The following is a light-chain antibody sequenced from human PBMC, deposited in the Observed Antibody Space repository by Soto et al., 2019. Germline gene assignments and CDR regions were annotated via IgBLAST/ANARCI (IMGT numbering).Light chain of an antibody. CDR1: QSISSW. J-gene: IGKJ2*01. V-gene: IGKV1-5*03. Sequence: DIQMTQSPSTLSASVGDRVTITCRASQSISSWLAWYQQKPGRAPNRLIYKAPTLESGVPSRFSGSGSGTEFTLTISSLQPDDFATYYCQQYDSYSYTVGQGTKLEIK. CDR2: KAP. CDR3: QQYDSYSYT.